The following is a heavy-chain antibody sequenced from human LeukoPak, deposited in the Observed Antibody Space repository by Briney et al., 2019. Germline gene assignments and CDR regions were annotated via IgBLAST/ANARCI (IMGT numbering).Heavy chain of an antibody. CDR3: ARHGGVGVIPDFDY. CDR1: GDSISSSSYC. D-gene: IGHD2-8*02. CDR2: IYYSGST. J-gene: IGHJ4*02. Sequence: KPSETLSLTCTVSGDSISSSSYCWGWIRQPPGKGLEWIGSIYYSGSTYYNPSLKSRVTMSVDTSKNQFSLKLSSVTAADTAVYYCARHGGVGVIPDFDYWGPGTLVTVSS. V-gene: IGHV4-39*01.